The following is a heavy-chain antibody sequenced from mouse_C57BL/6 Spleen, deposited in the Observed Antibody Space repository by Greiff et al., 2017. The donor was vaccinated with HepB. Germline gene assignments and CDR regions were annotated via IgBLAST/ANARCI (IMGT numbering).Heavy chain of an antibody. J-gene: IGHJ3*01. CDR1: GYTFTSYW. CDR2: IDPSDSYT. D-gene: IGHD4-1*01. CDR3: ARRGLGRGFAY. Sequence: QVQLQQSGAELVKPGASVKLSCKASGYTFTSYWMQWVKQRPGQGLEWIGEIDPSDSYTNYNQKFKGKATLTVDTSSSTAYMQLSSLTSEDSAVYYCARRGLGRGFAYWGQGTLVTVSA. V-gene: IGHV1-50*01.